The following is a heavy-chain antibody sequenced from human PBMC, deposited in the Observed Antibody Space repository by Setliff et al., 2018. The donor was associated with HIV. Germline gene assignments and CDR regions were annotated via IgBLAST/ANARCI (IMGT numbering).Heavy chain of an antibody. D-gene: IGHD3-10*01. CDR1: GGSISNSRYY. CDR2: IYYSGST. CDR3: ARLSGGMVPNY. J-gene: IGHJ4*02. Sequence: PSETLSLTCTVSGGSISNSRYYWSWIRQPPGKGLEWIGSIYYSGSTYYNPSLKSRVTISVDTSKNQFSLKLSSVTAADTAVYYCARLSGGMVPNYRGQGTLVTVSS. V-gene: IGHV4-39*01.